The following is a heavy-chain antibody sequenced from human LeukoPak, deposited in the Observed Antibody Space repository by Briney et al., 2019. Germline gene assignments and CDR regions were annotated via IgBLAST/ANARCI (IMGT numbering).Heavy chain of an antibody. CDR2: ISSSSSTI. V-gene: IGHV3-48*04. CDR3: ARDSYYDSSGYGFDY. D-gene: IGHD3-22*01. Sequence: GGSLRLSCAASGFTFSSYSMNWVRQAPGKGLEWVSYISSSSSTIYYADSVKGRFTISRDNAKNSLYLQMNSPRAEDTAVYYCARDSYYDSSGYGFDYWGQGTLVTVSS. CDR1: GFTFSSYS. J-gene: IGHJ4*02.